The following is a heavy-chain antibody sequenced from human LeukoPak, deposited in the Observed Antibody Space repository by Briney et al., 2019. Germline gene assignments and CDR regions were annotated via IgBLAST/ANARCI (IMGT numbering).Heavy chain of an antibody. V-gene: IGHV1-2*02. D-gene: IGHD3-10*01. CDR2: INPNSGDT. J-gene: IGHJ4*02. CDR1: GYTFTDSY. CDR3: ASGVFSGSYFYYFDY. Sequence: ASVKVSFKASGYTFTDSYMHWVRQAPGQGLEWMGWINPNSGDTNYAQRFQGRVTMTRDTSISTAYMELSSLRSDDTAVYYCASGVFSGSYFYYFDYWGQGTLVTVSS.